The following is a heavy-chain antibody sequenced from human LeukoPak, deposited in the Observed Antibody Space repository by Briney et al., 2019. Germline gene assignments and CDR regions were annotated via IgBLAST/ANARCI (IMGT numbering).Heavy chain of an antibody. D-gene: IGHD6-13*01. V-gene: IGHV1-2*02. J-gene: IGHJ6*03. CDR3: ARAHSSSWLKRVRYYYYMDV. CDR2: INPNSGGT. Sequence: GASVKVSCKASGYTFTGYYMHWVRQAPGQGLEWMGWINPNSGGTNYAQKFQGRVTMTRDTSISTAYMELSRLRSDDTAVYYCARAHSSSWLKRVRYYYYMDVWGKGTTVTISS. CDR1: GYTFTGYY.